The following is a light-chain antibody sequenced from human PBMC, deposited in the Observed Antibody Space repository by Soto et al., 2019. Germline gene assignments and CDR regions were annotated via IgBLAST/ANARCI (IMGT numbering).Light chain of an antibody. CDR3: QQYYSYPSIT. CDR1: QGISSY. CDR2: AAS. V-gene: IGKV1-8*01. Sequence: AIRMTQSPSSFSASTGDRVTITCRASQGISSYLAWYQQKPGKAPKLLIYAASTLQSGVPSRFSGSGSGTDFTLTISCLQSEDFATYYCQQYYSYPSITFGLWTRLEIK. J-gene: IGKJ5*01.